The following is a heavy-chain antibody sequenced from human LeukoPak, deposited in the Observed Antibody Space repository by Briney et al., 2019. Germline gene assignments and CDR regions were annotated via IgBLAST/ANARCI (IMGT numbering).Heavy chain of an antibody. CDR1: GFSLSTSGMY. V-gene: IGHV2-70*11. J-gene: IGHJ5*02. Sequence: SGPALVKPRQTLTLTCTFSGFSLSTSGMYVSWIRQPPGKALEWLARIDWDDDKYYSTSLKTRLTISKDTSKNQVVLTMTNMDPVDTATYYCARTRYYGSGSHSWFDPWGQGTLVTVSS. CDR2: IDWDDDK. D-gene: IGHD3-10*01. CDR3: ARTRYYGSGSHSWFDP.